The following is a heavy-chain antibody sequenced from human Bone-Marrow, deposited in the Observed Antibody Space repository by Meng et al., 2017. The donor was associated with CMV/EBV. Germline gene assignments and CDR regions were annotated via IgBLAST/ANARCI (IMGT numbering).Heavy chain of an antibody. CDR2: IKQDGSEK. D-gene: IGHD3-16*01. J-gene: IGHJ3*02. V-gene: IGHV3-7*01. CDR1: GFTFSGSA. Sequence: GGSLRLSCAASGFTFSGSAMHWVRQASGKGLEWVANIKQDGSEKYYVDSVKGRFTISRDNAKNSLYLQMNSLRAEDTAVYYCARDFTFHYGGAFDIWGQGTMVTVSS. CDR3: ARDFTFHYGGAFDI.